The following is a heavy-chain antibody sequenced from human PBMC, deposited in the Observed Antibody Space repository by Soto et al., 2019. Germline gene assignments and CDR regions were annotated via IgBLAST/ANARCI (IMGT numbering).Heavy chain of an antibody. J-gene: IGHJ4*02. D-gene: IGHD3-10*01. CDR1: GYTFTSYG. CDR2: ISAYNGNT. Sequence: ASVKVSCKASGYTFTSYGISWVRQAPGQGLEWMGWISAYNGNTNYAQKLQGRVTMTTDTSTSTAYMELRSLRSDDTAVYYCARGSSLNSLMVRGGCWGQETLFTVSS. V-gene: IGHV1-18*01. CDR3: ARGSSLNSLMVRGGC.